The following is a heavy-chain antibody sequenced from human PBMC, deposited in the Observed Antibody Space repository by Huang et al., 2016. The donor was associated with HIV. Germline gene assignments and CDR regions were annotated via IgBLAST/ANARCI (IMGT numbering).Heavy chain of an antibody. J-gene: IGHJ5*02. CDR2: IYYSG. CDR3: ARTSHYDFWSGHHWFDP. CDR1: GGSVRRHY. Sequence: QVQLQESGPGLVKPSETLSLTCTVSGGSVRRHYWSWIRQPPAKGLEGIGIIYYSGNYNPSLKSRVTISVDTSNNQFSLKLSSVTAADTAVYYCARTSHYDFWSGHHWFDPWGQGTLVTVSS. V-gene: IGHV4-59*02. D-gene: IGHD3-3*01.